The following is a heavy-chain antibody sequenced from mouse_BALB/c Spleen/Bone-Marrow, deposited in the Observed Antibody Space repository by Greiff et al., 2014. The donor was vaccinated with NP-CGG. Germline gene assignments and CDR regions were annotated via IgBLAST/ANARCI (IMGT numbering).Heavy chain of an antibody. CDR3: SRGVLAYFDY. Sequence: EVQLQQSGPELVKPGASVKVSCKASGYAFTNYNMNWVKQSHGKSLEWMGYIDPYSGGTNYNQKFRCKATLTVDKSSSTAYMHLNSLTSEYSAVYYCSRGVLAYFDYWGQGTTLTVSS. CDR1: GYAFTNYN. D-gene: IGHD2-14*01. CDR2: IDPYSGGT. J-gene: IGHJ2*01. V-gene: IGHV1S135*01.